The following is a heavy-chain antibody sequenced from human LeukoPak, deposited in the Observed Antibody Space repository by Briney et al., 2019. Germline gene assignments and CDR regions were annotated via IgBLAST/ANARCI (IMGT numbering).Heavy chain of an antibody. CDR2: ISGSGGST. CDR3: AKERPYCSGGSCFRTRNWFDP. J-gene: IGHJ5*02. V-gene: IGHV3-23*01. D-gene: IGHD2-15*01. CDR1: GFTFSSYA. Sequence: GGSLRLSCAASGFTFSSYAMSWVRQAPGKGLEWVSAISGSGGSTYYADSVKGRFTISRDNSKNTLYLQMNSLRAEDTAVYYCAKERPYCSGGSCFRTRNWFDPWGQGTLVTVSS.